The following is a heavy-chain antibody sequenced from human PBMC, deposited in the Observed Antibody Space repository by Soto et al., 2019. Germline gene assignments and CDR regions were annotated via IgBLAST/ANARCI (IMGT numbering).Heavy chain of an antibody. J-gene: IGHJ5*01. CDR3: DTPRAVAYGDYERECLVP. V-gene: IGHV3-23*01. Sequence: GGSLRLSCAASGFTFSSNAMSWVRQAPGKGLEWVSAISGSAGSTYYADSLKARFTISRDNSYDTLYLQMNSLRAEDTAVYYSDTPRAVAYGDYERECLVPWGPGTLVTVSS. CDR2: ISGSAGST. CDR1: GFTFSSNA. D-gene: IGHD4-17*01.